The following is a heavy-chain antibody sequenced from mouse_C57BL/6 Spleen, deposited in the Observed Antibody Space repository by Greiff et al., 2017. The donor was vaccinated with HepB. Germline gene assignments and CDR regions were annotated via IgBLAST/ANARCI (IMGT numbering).Heavy chain of an antibody. CDR3: ARRVEIGLRGENDAMDY. Sequence: QVQLQQPGAELVMPGASVKLSCKASGYTFTSYWMHWVKQRPGQGLEWLGEIDPSDSYTNYNKKFKGKSTLTVDNSSSTAYMQRSSLTSEDSAVYYCARRVEIGLRGENDAMDYWGQGTTVTVAS. V-gene: IGHV1-69*01. CDR2: IDPSDSYT. J-gene: IGHJ4*01. D-gene: IGHD2-4*01. CDR1: GYTFTSYW.